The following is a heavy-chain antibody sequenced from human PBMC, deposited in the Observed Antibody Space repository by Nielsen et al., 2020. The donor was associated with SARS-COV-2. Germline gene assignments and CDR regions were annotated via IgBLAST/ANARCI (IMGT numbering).Heavy chain of an antibody. CDR3: ARGEWELQGDWFDP. Sequence: ASVKVSCKASGYPFTSSDINWVRQATGQGLEWMGWMNPDSGNTGYAQKFQGRVTMTRNTSISTAYMELSSLRSEDTAVYYCARGEWELQGDWFDPWGQGTLVTVSS. CDR2: MNPDSGNT. D-gene: IGHD1-26*01. CDR1: GYPFTSSD. V-gene: IGHV1-8*01. J-gene: IGHJ5*02.